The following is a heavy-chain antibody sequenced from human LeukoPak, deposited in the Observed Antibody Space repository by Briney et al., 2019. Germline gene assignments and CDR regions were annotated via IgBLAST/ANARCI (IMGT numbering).Heavy chain of an antibody. D-gene: IGHD6-13*01. CDR3: ASERDPRIAAAGTADY. Sequence: GGSLRLSCAASGFTFSSYSMNWVRQAPGKGLEWVSSISSSSSYIYYADSVRGRFTISRDNAKNSLYLQMNSLRAEDTAVYYCASERDPRIAAAGTADYWGQGTLVTVSS. CDR2: ISSSSSYI. J-gene: IGHJ4*02. V-gene: IGHV3-21*01. CDR1: GFTFSSYS.